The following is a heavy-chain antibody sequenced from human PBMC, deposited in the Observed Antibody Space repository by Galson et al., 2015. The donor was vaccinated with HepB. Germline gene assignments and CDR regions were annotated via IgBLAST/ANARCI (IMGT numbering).Heavy chain of an antibody. CDR2: IIPIFGTA. Sequence: SVTVSCKASGGTFSSYAISWVRQAPGQGLEWMGGIIPIFGTANYAQKFQGRVTITADKSTSAAYMELSSLRSEDTAVYYCARGGDWQDWFDPWGQGTLVTVSS. V-gene: IGHV1-69*06. D-gene: IGHD3-10*01. J-gene: IGHJ5*02. CDR3: ARGGDWQDWFDP. CDR1: GGTFSSYA.